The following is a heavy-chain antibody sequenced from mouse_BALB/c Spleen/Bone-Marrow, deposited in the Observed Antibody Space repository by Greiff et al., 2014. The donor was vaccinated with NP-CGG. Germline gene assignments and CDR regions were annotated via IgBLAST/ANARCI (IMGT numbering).Heavy chain of an antibody. J-gene: IGHJ2*01. CDR1: GFNIKDTY. CDR2: IDPANGNT. D-gene: IGHD2-4*01. V-gene: IGHV14-3*02. CDR3: ALYYEYDVDY. Sequence: VQLQQPGAELVKPGASVKLSCTASGFNIKDTYMHWVKQRPEQGLEWIGRIDPANGNTKYDPKFQGKATITADTSSNTAYLQLSSLTSEDTAVYYCALYYEYDVDYWGQGTTLTVSS.